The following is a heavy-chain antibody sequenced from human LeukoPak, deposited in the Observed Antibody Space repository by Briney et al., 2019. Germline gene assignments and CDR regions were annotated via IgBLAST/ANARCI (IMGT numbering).Heavy chain of an antibody. D-gene: IGHD6-13*01. J-gene: IGHJ5*02. CDR2: IYYSGST. CDR3: ARHSGYSSTNWFDP. V-gene: IGHV4-59*08. CDR1: GGSISSYY. Sequence: PSETLSLTCTVSGGSISSYYWSWIWQTPGKGLEWIGYIYYSGSTKYNPSLKSRVTISVDTSKNQFSLKLSSVTAADTAVYYCARHSGYSSTNWFDPWGQGTLVTVSS.